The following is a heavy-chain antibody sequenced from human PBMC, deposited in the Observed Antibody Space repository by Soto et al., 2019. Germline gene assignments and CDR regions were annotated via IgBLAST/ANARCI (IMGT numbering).Heavy chain of an antibody. Sequence: WCLRISCAASGLTLRIYAMSWVRKTPGKGLEWVSAISGSGGSTYYADSVKGRFTISRDNSKNTLYLQMNSLRAEDTAVYYCAKDSPREGWYFDLWGRGTLVTGSS. CDR2: ISGSGGST. J-gene: IGHJ2*01. V-gene: IGHV3-23*01. CDR3: AKDSPREGWYFDL. CDR1: GLTLRIYA.